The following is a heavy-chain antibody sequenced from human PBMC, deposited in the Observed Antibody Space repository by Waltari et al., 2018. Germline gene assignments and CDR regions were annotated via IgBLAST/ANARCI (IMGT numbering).Heavy chain of an antibody. CDR3: ARIRYFDWFPDAFDI. J-gene: IGHJ3*02. Sequence: QLQLQESGPGLVKPSETLSLTCTVSGGSISSSSYYWGWIRQPPGKGLEWIGSIYYSGGTYYNPSLKSRVTISVDTSKNQFSLKLSSVTAADTAVYYCARIRYFDWFPDAFDIWGQGTMVTVSS. D-gene: IGHD3-9*01. CDR1: GGSISSSSYY. V-gene: IGHV4-39*01. CDR2: IYYSGGT.